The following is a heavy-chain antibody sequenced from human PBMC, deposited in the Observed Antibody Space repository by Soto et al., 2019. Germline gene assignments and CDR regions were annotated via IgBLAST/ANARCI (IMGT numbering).Heavy chain of an antibody. CDR1: GGSISSYY. D-gene: IGHD3-22*01. J-gene: IGHJ4*02. Sequence: SSETLSLTCTASGGSISSYYWSWIRQPPGKGLEWIGYIYYSGSTNYNSSLKSRVTISVDTSKNKLSLKLSSVTAADTAVYYCARATYYYDSSVFYGYYFDYWGQGTLVTVSS. CDR2: IYYSGST. V-gene: IGHV4-59*01. CDR3: ARATYYYDSSVFYGYYFDY.